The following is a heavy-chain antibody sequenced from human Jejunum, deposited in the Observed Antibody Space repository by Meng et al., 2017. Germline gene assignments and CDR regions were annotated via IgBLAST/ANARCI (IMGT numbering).Heavy chain of an antibody. CDR1: GFTFSEYA. J-gene: IGHJ1*01. Sequence: GESLKIPCVASGFTFSEYAMHWVRQAPGKGLEWVALISYDGNDQYYADSVQGRFTISKDMSKNILYLQMNNLSADDTAVYYCGRERRGFYIQHWGQGTLVTVSS. CDR3: GRERRGFYIQH. CDR2: ISYDGNDQ. D-gene: IGHD3-3*01. V-gene: IGHV3-30*01.